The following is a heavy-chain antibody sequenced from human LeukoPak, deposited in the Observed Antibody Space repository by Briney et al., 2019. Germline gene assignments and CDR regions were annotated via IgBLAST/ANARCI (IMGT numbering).Heavy chain of an antibody. CDR1: GGSINSGDYY. CDR3: ASKGY. V-gene: IGHV4-30-2*01. Sequence: PSETLSLTCTVSGGSINSGDYYWSWIRQPPGKGLEWIGYIYHTGSTSYNPSLKSRVTISIDRSKNQFSLKLSSVTAADTAVYYCASKGYWGQGTLVTVSS. J-gene: IGHJ4*02. CDR2: IYHTGST.